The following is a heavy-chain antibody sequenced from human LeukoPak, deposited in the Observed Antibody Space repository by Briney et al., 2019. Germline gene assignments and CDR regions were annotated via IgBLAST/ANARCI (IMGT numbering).Heavy chain of an antibody. J-gene: IGHJ4*02. CDR3: ARDWYYYDSSGYLGGY. CDR1: GGSISSSSYY. V-gene: IGHV4-39*07. D-gene: IGHD3-22*01. Sequence: SETLSLTCTVSGGSISSSSYYWGWIRQPPGKGLEWIGSIYYSGSTYYNPSLKSRVTISVDTSKNQFSLKLSSVTAADTAVYYCARDWYYYDSSGYLGGYWGQGTLVTVS. CDR2: IYYSGST.